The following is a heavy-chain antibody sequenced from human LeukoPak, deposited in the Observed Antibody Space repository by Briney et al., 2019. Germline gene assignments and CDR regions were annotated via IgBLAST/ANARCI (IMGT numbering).Heavy chain of an antibody. J-gene: IGHJ2*01. CDR3: ARLDWSNWCFDL. V-gene: IGHV4-39*01. CDR2: ISYSGST. Sequence: PSETLSLTCTVSGGSISSSRYYWGWIRQPPGKGLDWIGSISYSGSTYYNSSLKSRLTISVDASKNQFSLNLSSVTAADTAVYYCARLDWSNWCFDLWGRGTLVIVSS. D-gene: IGHD3/OR15-3a*01. CDR1: GGSISSSRYY.